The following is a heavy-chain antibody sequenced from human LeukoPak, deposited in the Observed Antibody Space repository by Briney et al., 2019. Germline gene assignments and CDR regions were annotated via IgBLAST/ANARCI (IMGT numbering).Heavy chain of an antibody. V-gene: IGHV1-69*13. D-gene: IGHD4-17*01. Sequence: SVKVSCTASGGTFSSYAISWVRQAPGQGLEWMGGIIPIFGTANYAQKFQGRVTITADESTSTAYMELSSLRSEDTAVYYCARATEHDYGDYDAFDIWGQGTMVTVSS. J-gene: IGHJ3*02. CDR3: ARATEHDYGDYDAFDI. CDR2: IIPIFGTA. CDR1: GGTFSSYA.